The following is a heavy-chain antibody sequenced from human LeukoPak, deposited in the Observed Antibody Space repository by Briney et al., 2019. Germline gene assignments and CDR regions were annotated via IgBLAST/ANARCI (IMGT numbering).Heavy chain of an antibody. D-gene: IGHD6-25*01. Sequence: GRSLRLSCAASGFTFSNYGMHWVRQAPGKGLEWVAVIWYDESNKYYADSVKGRFTISRDNSKNTLYLQMNSLRAEDTAVYYCARDSSSGVRYFDSWGQGTLVTVSS. CDR1: GFTFSNYG. V-gene: IGHV3-33*01. J-gene: IGHJ4*02. CDR3: ARDSSSGVRYFDS. CDR2: IWYDESNK.